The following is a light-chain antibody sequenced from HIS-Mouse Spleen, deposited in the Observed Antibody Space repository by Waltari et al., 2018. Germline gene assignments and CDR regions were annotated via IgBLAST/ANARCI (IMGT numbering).Light chain of an antibody. CDR3: QTWGTGIQV. V-gene: IGLV4-69*01. Sequence: QLVLTQSPSASASLGASVTLTRTLRSGHSSAARPCHPQQPEKGPRYLMKLNSDGSHSKGDGIPDRFSGSSSGAERYLTISSLQSEDEADYYCQTWGTGIQVFGGGTKLTVL. CDR2: LNSDGSH. CDR1: SGHSSAA. J-gene: IGLJ3*02.